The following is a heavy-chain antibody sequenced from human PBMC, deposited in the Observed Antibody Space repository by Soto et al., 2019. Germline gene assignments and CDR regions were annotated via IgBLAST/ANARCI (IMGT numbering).Heavy chain of an antibody. V-gene: IGHV4-30-4*01. CDR3: ARGVHYYYDSSGYSVYFDY. CDR1: GGSISSGDYY. J-gene: IGHJ4*02. D-gene: IGHD3-22*01. Sequence: QVQLQESGPGLVKPSQTLSLTCTVSGGSISSGDYYWSWIRQPPGKGLEWIGYIYYSGSTYYNPSLKSRVTISVDTSKNQFSLKLSSVTAADTAVYYCARGVHYYYDSSGYSVYFDYWGQGTLVTVSS. CDR2: IYYSGST.